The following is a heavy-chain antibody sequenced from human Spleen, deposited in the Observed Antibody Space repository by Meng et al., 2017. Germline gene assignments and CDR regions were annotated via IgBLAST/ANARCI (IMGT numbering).Heavy chain of an antibody. CDR1: AYAFGSYG. J-gene: IGHJ5*02. CDR3: ARDPAAVEGRLGWFDP. V-gene: IGHV1-18*01. CDR2: ISGYNGDI. D-gene: IGHD1-26*01. Sequence: QVQVVQSGAEVKEPGASVRVSCKASAYAFGSYGISWVRQAPGQGLEWMGWISGYNGDIKYAQKLQDRVTMTTDTSTSTAYMELRSLISDDTAVYYCARDPAAVEGRLGWFDPWGQGTLVTVSS.